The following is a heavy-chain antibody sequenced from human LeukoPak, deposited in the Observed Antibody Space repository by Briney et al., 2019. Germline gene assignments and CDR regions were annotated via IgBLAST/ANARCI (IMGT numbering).Heavy chain of an antibody. CDR3: ARDRDCTSGICYKIDY. V-gene: IGHV5-51*01. CDR2: IYPDDSDT. J-gene: IGHJ4*02. CDR1: GFXFTNYW. Sequence: GESLKTSFNGPGFXFTNYWIAWVRPMSGKGLEWSRIIYPDDSDTRHSPLFQGQVTISADKCITTAYLQWSSLKASDTAMYYCARDRDCTSGICYKIDYWGEGTLVTVSS. D-gene: IGHD2-8*01.